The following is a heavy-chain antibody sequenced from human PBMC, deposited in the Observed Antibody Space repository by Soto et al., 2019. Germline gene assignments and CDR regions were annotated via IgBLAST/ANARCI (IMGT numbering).Heavy chain of an antibody. V-gene: IGHV3-74*01. Sequence: EVQLVESGGGLVQPGGSLRLSCAASGFTFSSYWMHWVRQAPGKGLVWVSRINSDGSSTSYADSVKGRFTISRDNAKNTLYLQRSGLRAEDPAGYYCPRAGGRSYPFASGGQGTLVPASP. D-gene: IGHD3-10*01. CDR1: GFTFSSYW. CDR3: PRAGGRSYPFAS. CDR2: INSDGSST. J-gene: IGHJ5*01.